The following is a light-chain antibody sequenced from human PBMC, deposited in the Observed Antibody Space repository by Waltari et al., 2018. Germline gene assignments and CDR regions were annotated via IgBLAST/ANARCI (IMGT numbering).Light chain of an antibody. Sequence: DIQMTQSPSTLSASVGDRVTIPCRASQRINSWLAWYQQKPGKAPKLLIQKASILESGVPSRFSGSGSGTEFTLTISSLQPDDFATYFCQQYTSPPWTFGQGTKVEIK. V-gene: IGKV1-5*03. J-gene: IGKJ1*01. CDR1: QRINSW. CDR2: KAS. CDR3: QQYTSPPWT.